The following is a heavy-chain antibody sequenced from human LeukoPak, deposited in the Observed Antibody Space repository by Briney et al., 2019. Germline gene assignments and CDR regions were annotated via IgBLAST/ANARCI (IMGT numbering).Heavy chain of an antibody. CDR1: GFIFSHYG. J-gene: IGHJ4*02. Sequence: GRSLRLSCAASGFIFSHYGMHWVRQAPGRGLEWVAVIQNDASTENFADSVKGRFTISRDNSKNTVFLQMNSLRVEDTAVYYCARELSQIVWGGLDYGGQGTLVSVSS. CDR3: ARELSQIVWGGLDY. D-gene: IGHD2-21*01. CDR2: IQNDASTE. V-gene: IGHV3-33*05.